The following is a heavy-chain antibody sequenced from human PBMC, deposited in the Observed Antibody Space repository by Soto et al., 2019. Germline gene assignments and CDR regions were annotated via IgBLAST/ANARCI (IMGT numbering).Heavy chain of an antibody. J-gene: IGHJ4*02. CDR3: ARGVDSWSGYLF. CDR2: IHHSGST. Sequence: LSLTCALYGGSFDGYYWSWIRQSPGKGLEWIGEIHHSGSTKYNPSLKSRVSISVDTSTKQFSLKMTSMTAADRGVYYCARGVDSWSGYLFWGQGTLVTVSS. V-gene: IGHV4-34*01. CDR1: GGSFDGYY. D-gene: IGHD3-3*01.